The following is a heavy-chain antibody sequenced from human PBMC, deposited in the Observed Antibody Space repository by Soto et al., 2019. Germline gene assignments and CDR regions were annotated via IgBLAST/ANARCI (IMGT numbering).Heavy chain of an antibody. CDR2: ISSSSSYI. D-gene: IGHD6-13*01. V-gene: IGHV3-21*01. J-gene: IGHJ6*02. CDR1: GFTFSSYS. CDR3: ARDSGGSSWCVIRGYYYYGMDV. Sequence: GGSLRLSCAASGFTFSSYSMNWVRQAPGKGLEWVSSISSSSSYIYYADSVKGRFTISRDNAKNSLYLQMNSLRAEDTAVYYCARDSGGSSWCVIRGYYYYGMDVWGQGTTVTVSS.